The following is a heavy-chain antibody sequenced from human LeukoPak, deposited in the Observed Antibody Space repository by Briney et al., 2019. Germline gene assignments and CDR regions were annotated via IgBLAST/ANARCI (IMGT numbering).Heavy chain of an antibody. V-gene: IGHV1-2*02. CDR1: GYTFTGYY. CDR3: ARVKRRYSSGWHSLDY. Sequence: GASVKVSCKASGYTFTGYYMHWVRQAPGQGLEWMGWINPNSGGTNYAQKFQGRVTMTRDMSTSTVYMELSSLRSEDTAVYYCARVKRRYSSGWHSLDYWGQGTLVTVSS. CDR2: INPNSGGT. D-gene: IGHD6-19*01. J-gene: IGHJ4*02.